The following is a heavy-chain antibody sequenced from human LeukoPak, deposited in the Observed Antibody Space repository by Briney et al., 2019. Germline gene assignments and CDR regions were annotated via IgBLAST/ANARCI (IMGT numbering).Heavy chain of an antibody. CDR1: GFTFSGYW. CDR2: IKDDGSEK. CDR3: APLNWVYPDGFDI. D-gene: IGHD6-13*01. Sequence: GGSLRLSCAASGFTFSGYWMSRVRQAPGKGLEWVASIKDDGSEKYYMDSVKGRLTISRDNAKNSMSLQMNSLRAEDTAVYYCAPLNWVYPDGFDIWGQGTMVTVSS. J-gene: IGHJ3*02. V-gene: IGHV3-7*01.